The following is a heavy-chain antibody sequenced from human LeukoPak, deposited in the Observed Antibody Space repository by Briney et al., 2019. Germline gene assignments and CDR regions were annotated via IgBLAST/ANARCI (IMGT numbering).Heavy chain of an antibody. CDR1: GFIFDDYA. D-gene: IGHD5-18*01. Sequence: GRSLRLSCGGSGFIFDDYAMHWVRQAPGKGLEWVSGVNWNSGAIDYAESVKGRFTISRDNAKNSLYLQMNSLRTEDTALYFCARDRAYSYGYTCFDLWGRGTLVTVSS. CDR3: ARDRAYSYGYTCFDL. V-gene: IGHV3-9*01. J-gene: IGHJ2*01. CDR2: VNWNSGAI.